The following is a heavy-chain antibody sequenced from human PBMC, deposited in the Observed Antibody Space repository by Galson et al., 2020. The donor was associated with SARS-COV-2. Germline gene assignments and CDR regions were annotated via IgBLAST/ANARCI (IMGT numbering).Heavy chain of an antibody. CDR2: ISNDGSNR. CDR3: ARGPRFGELLSPFDS. Sequence: TGGSLRLSCAASGFTFSSYAMHWVRQAPGKGLEWVAVISNDGSNRYYADSVKGRFTISRDNSNNTLFLQMNSLRVEDTAVYYCARGPRFGELLSPFDSWGQGTLVTVSS. J-gene: IGHJ4*02. D-gene: IGHD3-10*01. V-gene: IGHV3-30-3*01. CDR1: GFTFSSYA.